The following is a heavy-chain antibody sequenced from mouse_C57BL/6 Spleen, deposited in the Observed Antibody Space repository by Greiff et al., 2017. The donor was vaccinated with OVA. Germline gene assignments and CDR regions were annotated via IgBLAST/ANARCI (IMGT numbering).Heavy chain of an antibody. CDR3: ARMVITTVVATDYYAMDY. CDR1: GYSFTGYN. CDR2: INPTYGST. D-gene: IGHD1-1*01. V-gene: IGHV1-39*01. Sequence: EVQLQQSGPELVKPGASVKISCKASGYSFTGYNMNWVKQSNGKSLEWIGVINPTYGSTSYNQKFKGKATLTVDQSSSTAYMQLNSLTSEDSAVYYCARMVITTVVATDYYAMDYWGQGTSVTVSS. J-gene: IGHJ4*01.